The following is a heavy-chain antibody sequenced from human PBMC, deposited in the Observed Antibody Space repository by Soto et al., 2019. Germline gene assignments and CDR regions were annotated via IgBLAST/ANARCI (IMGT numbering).Heavy chain of an antibody. D-gene: IGHD3-3*01. V-gene: IGHV3-15*01. CDR3: AIIKRVNYDDFWGRLDP. J-gene: IGHJ5*02. CDR2: IKGEPDGRTT. Sequence: GGSLRLSCVVSGFTFSHAWIAWVRQAPWRGLEWLGRIKGEPDGRTTDYAAPVKGRFTISRDDSKKTLYLQMNSLDIGDTAMYYCAIIKRVNYDDFWGRLDPWAQGTLVTVSS. CDR1: GFTFSHAW.